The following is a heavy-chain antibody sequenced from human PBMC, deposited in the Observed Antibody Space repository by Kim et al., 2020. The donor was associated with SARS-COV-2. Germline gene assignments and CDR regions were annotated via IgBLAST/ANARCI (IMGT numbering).Heavy chain of an antibody. Sequence: ASVKVSCKASGYTFTGYYRHWVRQAPGQGLDWMGRINPNSGGTNYARKFQGRVTMTRDTSISTAYMELSRLRSDDTAVYYCARLKVTEYYDILTGYSPLYYYYGMDVWGQGTTVTVSS. CDR2: INPNSGGT. CDR1: GYTFTGYY. CDR3: ARLKVTEYYDILTGYSPLYYYYGMDV. J-gene: IGHJ6*02. V-gene: IGHV1-2*06. D-gene: IGHD3-9*01.